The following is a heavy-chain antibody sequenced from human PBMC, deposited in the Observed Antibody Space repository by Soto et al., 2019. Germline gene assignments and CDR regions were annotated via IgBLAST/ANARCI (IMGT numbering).Heavy chain of an antibody. J-gene: IGHJ6*03. CDR2: INNSGST. CDR3: ARGRNWNYRYMDV. D-gene: IGHD1-1*01. V-gene: IGHV4-34*01. CDR1: GGSFSGYY. Sequence: PSETLSLSCAGYGGSFSGYYWSWIRQPPGKGLEWIGEINNSGSTNYNPSLKSRVTISVDTSKHQFSLRLSSVTAADTAVYFCARGRNWNYRYMDVWGKGTTVTVSS.